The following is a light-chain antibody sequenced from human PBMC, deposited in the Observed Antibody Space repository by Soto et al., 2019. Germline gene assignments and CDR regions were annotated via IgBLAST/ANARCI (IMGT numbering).Light chain of an antibody. Sequence: QSVLTQPPSASGTPGQTIAISCSGGSSNIGSHTVNWYQQLPGTAPRLFIYSNTQRPSGVPDRFSGSKSGTSASLAISGLQSEYEGDYYCAAWDDSLNGVVFGGGTQLTVL. CDR2: SNT. CDR3: AAWDDSLNGVV. V-gene: IGLV1-44*01. J-gene: IGLJ2*01. CDR1: SSNIGSHT.